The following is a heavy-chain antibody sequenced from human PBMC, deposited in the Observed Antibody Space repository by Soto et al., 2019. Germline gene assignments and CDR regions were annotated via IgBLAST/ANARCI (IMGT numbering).Heavy chain of an antibody. V-gene: IGHV1-18*01. CDR2: TSAYMVT. D-gene: IGHD6-19*01. Sequence: QVQLVQSGGEVKKPGASVKVSCRASGYTFTSYGISWVRQAPGQGLEWLGWTSAYMVTNYAQKFQGRVTMTTDTSTSTAYMELRRLRFDDPAVYYCARDSSGRAIFDSWGQGTLVTVSS. CDR3: ARDSSGRAIFDS. J-gene: IGHJ4*02. CDR1: GYTFTSYG.